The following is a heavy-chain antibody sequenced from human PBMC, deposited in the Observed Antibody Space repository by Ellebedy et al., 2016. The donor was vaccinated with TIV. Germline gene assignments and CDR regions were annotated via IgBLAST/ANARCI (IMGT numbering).Heavy chain of an antibody. CDR2: IYYSGST. D-gene: IGHD6-19*01. V-gene: IGHV4-59*08. Sequence: SETLSLTCTVSGGSISSYYWSWIRQPPGKGLEWIGYIYYSGSTNYNPSLKSRVTISVDTSKNQFSLKLSSVTAADTAVYYCARHRGSGGFDYWGQGTLVTVSS. J-gene: IGHJ4*02. CDR3: ARHRGSGGFDY. CDR1: GGSISSYY.